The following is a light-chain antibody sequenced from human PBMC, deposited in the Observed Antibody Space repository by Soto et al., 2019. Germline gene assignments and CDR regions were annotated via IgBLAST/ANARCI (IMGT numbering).Light chain of an antibody. CDR1: SSNIGSNY. V-gene: IGLV1-47*01. CDR3: AAWDDSLSGWV. J-gene: IGLJ3*02. Sequence: QSVLTQPPSASGTPGQRVTISCSGSSSNIGSNYVYWYQQLPGTAPKLLIYRNNQRPSGVPDRFSGSKSGTSASLAISGLRSEDXXDYYCAAWDDSLSGWVFGGGTKLTVL. CDR2: RNN.